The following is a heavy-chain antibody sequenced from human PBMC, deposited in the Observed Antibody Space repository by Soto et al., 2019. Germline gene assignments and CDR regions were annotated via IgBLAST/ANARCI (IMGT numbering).Heavy chain of an antibody. J-gene: IGHJ6*04. CDR3: GVWGGASPTYHHCRLAV. Sequence: ASETLSLTCAVYGGSFSGYYWSWIRQPPGKGLEWIGEINHSGSTNYNPSLKSRVTISVDTSNNQFSLKLSSLTAPDTAVYYCGVWGGASPTYHHCRLAVWGKGTTVPVPS. CDR1: GGSFSGYY. V-gene: IGHV4-34*01. CDR2: INHSGST. D-gene: IGHD3-16*01.